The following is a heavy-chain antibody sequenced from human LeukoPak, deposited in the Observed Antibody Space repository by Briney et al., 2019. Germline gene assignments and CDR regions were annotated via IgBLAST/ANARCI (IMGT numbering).Heavy chain of an antibody. CDR3: ARGNRGAYCGGDCYHFDY. CDR1: GFTFSSYS. D-gene: IGHD2-21*02. Sequence: GGSLRLSCAASGFTFSSYSMNWVRQAPGKGLEWVSYIGSSSSTIYYADSVKGRFTISRDNAKNSLYLQMNSLRAEDTAVYYCARGNRGAYCGGDCYHFDYWGQGTLVTVSS. CDR2: IGSSSSTI. J-gene: IGHJ4*02. V-gene: IGHV3-48*01.